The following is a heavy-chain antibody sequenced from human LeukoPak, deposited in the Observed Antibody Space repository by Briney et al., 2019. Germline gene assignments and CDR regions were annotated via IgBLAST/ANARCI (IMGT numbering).Heavy chain of an antibody. CDR2: ISTYNGNT. J-gene: IGHJ4*02. D-gene: IGHD3-22*01. CDR3: ARDPDYDSSGYQSLFDY. Sequence: ASVKVSCKASGYTFTSYGISWVRQAPGQRLEWMGWISTYNGNTNYAQKLQGRVTMTTDTSTSTAYMELRSLRSDDTAVYYCARDPDYDSSGYQSLFDYWGQGTLVTVSS. CDR1: GYTFTSYG. V-gene: IGHV1-18*01.